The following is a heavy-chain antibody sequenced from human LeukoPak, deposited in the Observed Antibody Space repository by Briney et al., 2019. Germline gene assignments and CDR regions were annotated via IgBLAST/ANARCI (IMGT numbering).Heavy chain of an antibody. CDR3: ARGPYSGSYFEYFQH. D-gene: IGHD1-26*01. CDR2: IYYSGST. CDR1: GGSVSSGSYY. V-gene: IGHV4-61*01. J-gene: IGHJ1*01. Sequence: PSETLSLTCTVSGGSVSSGSYYWSWIRQSPGKGLEWIGYIYYSGSTNYNPSLKSRVTISVDTSKNQFSLKLSSVTAADTAVYYCARGPYSGSYFEYFQHWGQGTLVTVSS.